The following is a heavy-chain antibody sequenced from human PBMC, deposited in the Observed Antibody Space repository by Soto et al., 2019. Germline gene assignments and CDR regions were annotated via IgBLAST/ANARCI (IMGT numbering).Heavy chain of an antibody. Sequence: VQLVESGGGVVQPGRSLRLSCAASGFTFSSYAMHWVRQAPGKGLEWVAVISYDGSNKYYADSVKGRFTISRDNSKNTLYLQMNSLRAEDTAVYYCAREKRVVAATRVYYYYYGMDVWGQGTTVTVSS. V-gene: IGHV3-30-3*01. J-gene: IGHJ6*02. D-gene: IGHD2-15*01. CDR2: ISYDGSNK. CDR3: AREKRVVAATRVYYYYYGMDV. CDR1: GFTFSSYA.